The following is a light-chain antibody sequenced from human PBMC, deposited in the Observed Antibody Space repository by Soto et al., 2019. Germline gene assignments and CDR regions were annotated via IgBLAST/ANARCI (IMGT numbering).Light chain of an antibody. CDR3: QQSYSGPWT. V-gene: IGKV1-39*01. CDR1: QSISYY. Sequence: DIPMTQSPSSLSASVGDRVTITCRASQSISYYLNWYQQKPGKAPKFLIYVASRLQSGVPSRFSGSGSGTDFTLTISSLQPEDFATYYCQQSYSGPWTFGQGTKVEIK. J-gene: IGKJ1*01. CDR2: VAS.